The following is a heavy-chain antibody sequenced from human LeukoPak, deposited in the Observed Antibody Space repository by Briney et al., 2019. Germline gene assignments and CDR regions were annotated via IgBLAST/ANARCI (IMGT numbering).Heavy chain of an antibody. CDR2: IIPILGIA. CDR1: GGTFSSYA. CDR3: ARIPSTGYGDY. J-gene: IGHJ4*02. Sequence: GSSVKVSCKASGGTFSSYAISWVRQAPGQGLEWMGRIIPILGIANYAQKFQGRVTITADKSTSTAYMELSSLRSEDTAVYYCARIPSTGYGDYWGQGTLVTVSS. D-gene: IGHD5-12*01. V-gene: IGHV1-69*04.